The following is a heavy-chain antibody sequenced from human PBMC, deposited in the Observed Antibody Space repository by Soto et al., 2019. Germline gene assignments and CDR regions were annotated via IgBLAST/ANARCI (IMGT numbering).Heavy chain of an antibody. Sequence: EVQLLESGGGLVQPGGSLRLSCAASGFTFSSYAMSWVRQAPGKGLEWVSAISGSSSYIYYADSVKGRFTISRDNAKNSLYLQMNSLRAEDTAVYYCARTSEMATIFGYYYGMDVWGQGTTVTVSS. J-gene: IGHJ6*02. CDR2: ISGSSSYI. V-gene: IGHV3-21*01. CDR1: GFTFSSYA. D-gene: IGHD5-12*01. CDR3: ARTSEMATIFGYYYGMDV.